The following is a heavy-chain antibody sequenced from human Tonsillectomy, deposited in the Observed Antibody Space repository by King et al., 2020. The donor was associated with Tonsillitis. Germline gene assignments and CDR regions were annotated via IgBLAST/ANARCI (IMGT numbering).Heavy chain of an antibody. J-gene: IGHJ6*03. Sequence: QLQESGPGLVKPSETLSLTCTVSGGSISNYYWSWIRQPPGKGLEWIGYVYDSGSANYNPSLKSRVNISVDTSKNQFSLQLSSVTAADTAVYYWSRAWYYYYMDVWGKGTTVTVSS. CDR2: VYDSGSA. CDR3: SRAWYYYYMDV. V-gene: IGHV4-59*01. CDR1: GGSISNYY.